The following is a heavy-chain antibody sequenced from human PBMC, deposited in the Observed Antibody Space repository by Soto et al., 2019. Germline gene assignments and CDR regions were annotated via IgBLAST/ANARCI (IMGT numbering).Heavy chain of an antibody. CDR2: IYHNGSP. Sequence: SETLSLTCAVSGCSISSTNWWSWVRQSPGKGLEWIGEIYHNGSPDYNPSLKSRVTISVDKSKNHVFLKLTSVTAADTAMYFCGRWLGTSYGMDVWGQGTAVTVS. CDR3: GRWLGTSYGMDV. D-gene: IGHD3-10*01. J-gene: IGHJ6*02. V-gene: IGHV4-4*02. CDR1: GCSISSTNW.